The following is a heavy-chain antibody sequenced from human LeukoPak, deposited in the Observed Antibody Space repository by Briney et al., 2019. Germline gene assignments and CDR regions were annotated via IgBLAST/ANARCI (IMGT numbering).Heavy chain of an antibody. V-gene: IGHV4-39*01. CDR2: IYYSGST. J-gene: IGHJ5*02. CDR3: ASVTAYYDILTGYFGP. CDR1: GGSISSSSYY. D-gene: IGHD3-9*01. Sequence: SETLSLTCTVSGGSISSSSYYWGWIRQPPGKGLEWIVSIYYSGSTYYNPSLKSRVTISVDTSKNQFSLKLSSVTAADTAVYYCASVTAYYDILTGYFGPWGQGTLVTVSS.